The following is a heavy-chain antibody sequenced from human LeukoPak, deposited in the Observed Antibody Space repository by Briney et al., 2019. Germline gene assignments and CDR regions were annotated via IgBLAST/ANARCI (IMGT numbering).Heavy chain of an antibody. CDR3: ARAQTYYGSGSYLY. D-gene: IGHD3-10*01. CDR1: GFTFSRYS. J-gene: IGHJ4*02. V-gene: IGHV3-48*02. CDR2: ISSSSSNV. Sequence: GGSLRLFCAASGFTFSRYSMNWVRQAPGKGLELLSYISSSSSNVYYADSLKGRFTISRDNDKNSLYLKMNSLRDEDTAVYYCARAQTYYGSGSYLYWGQGTLVTVSS.